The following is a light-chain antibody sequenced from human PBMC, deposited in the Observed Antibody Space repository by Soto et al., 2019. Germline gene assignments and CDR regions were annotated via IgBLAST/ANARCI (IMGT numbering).Light chain of an antibody. Sequence: DIQMTQSPSTLSASVGDRVTITCRASQSISSWLAWYQQKPGKAPKLLIYDASSLESGVPSRFSGSGSGTEFTLTISSLQPDDFATSYCQQYNSYSRTFGQGTKVAIK. V-gene: IGKV1-5*01. J-gene: IGKJ1*01. CDR2: DAS. CDR3: QQYNSYSRT. CDR1: QSISSW.